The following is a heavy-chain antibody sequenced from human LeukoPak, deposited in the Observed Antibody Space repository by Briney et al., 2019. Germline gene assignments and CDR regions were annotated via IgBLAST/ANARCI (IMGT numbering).Heavy chain of an antibody. Sequence: SETLSLTCTVSGGSSSSYYWSWIRQPPGKGLEWIGYIYYSGSTNYNPSLKSRVTISLDTPKNQFSLKLSSVTAADTAVYYCARDRSIRLWGQGTLVTVSS. J-gene: IGHJ4*02. CDR3: ARDRSIRL. CDR2: IYYSGST. V-gene: IGHV4-59*01. CDR1: GGSSSSYY. D-gene: IGHD6-25*01.